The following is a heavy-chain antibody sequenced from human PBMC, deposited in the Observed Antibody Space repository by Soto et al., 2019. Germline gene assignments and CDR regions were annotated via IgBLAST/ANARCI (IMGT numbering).Heavy chain of an antibody. V-gene: IGHV3-23*01. CDR2: ISGSGRST. CDR1: GFTFSSYV. Sequence: GGSLRLSCAASGFTFSSYVLSWVRQAPGKGLECVSGISGSGRSTFYADSVKGRFTISRDNSKNTLYLQMNSLRAEDTAVYYCAKEAHYNFWSGYRADYWGQGTLVTVSS. D-gene: IGHD3-3*01. J-gene: IGHJ4*02. CDR3: AKEAHYNFWSGYRADY.